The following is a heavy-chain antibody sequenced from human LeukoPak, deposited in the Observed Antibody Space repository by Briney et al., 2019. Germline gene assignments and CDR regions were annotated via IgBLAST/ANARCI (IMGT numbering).Heavy chain of an antibody. D-gene: IGHD3-10*01. V-gene: IGHV3-30-3*01. CDR2: ISYDGNEK. CDR3: ARAPGYYGPY. Sequence: GRSLRLSCAASGFTFSTYPIHWVRQAPGKGLEWVAIISYDGNEKHYADSVKGRFTISRDNAKNSLYLQMNSLRAEDTAVYYCARAPGYYGPYWGQGTLVTVSS. J-gene: IGHJ4*02. CDR1: GFTFSTYP.